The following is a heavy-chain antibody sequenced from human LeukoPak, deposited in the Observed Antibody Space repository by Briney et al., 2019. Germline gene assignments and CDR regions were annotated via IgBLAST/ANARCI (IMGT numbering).Heavy chain of an antibody. J-gene: IGHJ3*01. CDR1: GFTFSTSD. V-gene: IGHV3-30*02. CDR3: AKDLIL. CDR2: IQYDGSRK. Sequence: GGSLRLSCATSGFTFSTSDMYWVRQAPGKGLEWVSFIQYDGSRKNYVDSVKGRFTISRDNSKNTLYLQMFSLRPEDTAVYFCAKDLILWGQGTVVTVSS.